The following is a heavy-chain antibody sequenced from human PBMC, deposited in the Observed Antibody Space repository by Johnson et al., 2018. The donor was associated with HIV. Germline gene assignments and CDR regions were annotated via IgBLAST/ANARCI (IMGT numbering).Heavy chain of an antibody. CDR1: GFTFSSYG. J-gene: IGHJ3*02. V-gene: IGHV3-30*02. CDR3: AKAPYGSGIRPGAFDI. CDR2: IRYDGSNK. Sequence: QVQLVESGGGVVQPGGSLRLSCAASGFTFSSYGMHWVRQAPGKGLEWVAFIRYDGSNKYYAGSVKGRFTISRDNSKTTLYLQMNSLRAEDTAVYYCAKAPYGSGIRPGAFDIWGQGSMVTFSS. D-gene: IGHD3-10*01.